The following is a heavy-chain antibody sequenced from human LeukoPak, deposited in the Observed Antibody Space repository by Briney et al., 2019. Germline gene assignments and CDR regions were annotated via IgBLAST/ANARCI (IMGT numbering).Heavy chain of an antibody. CDR2: IKQDGSEK. J-gene: IGHJ4*02. Sequence: GGSLSLSCAASGFTFSSYWTSWVRQAPGKGLEWVANIKQDGSEKYYVDSVKGRFTISRDNAKNSLYLQMNSLRAEDTAVYYCARDLWWLNDYWGQGTLVTVSS. CDR3: ARDLWWLNDY. V-gene: IGHV3-7*01. D-gene: IGHD2-8*02. CDR1: GFTFSSYW.